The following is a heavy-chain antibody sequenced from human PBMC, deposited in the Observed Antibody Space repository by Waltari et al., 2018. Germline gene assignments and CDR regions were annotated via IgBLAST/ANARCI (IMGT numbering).Heavy chain of an antibody. D-gene: IGHD4-4*01. J-gene: IGHJ4*02. Sequence: EVQLVESGGGLVKPGGSLRLSCAASGFTFSSYSMTWVRQAPGKGLEWVSSISSSSSYIYYADSVKGRFTISRDNAKNSLYLQMNSLRAEDTAVYYCARDLASRGSNYDYWGQGTLVTVSS. CDR1: GFTFSSYS. CDR3: ARDLASRGSNYDY. V-gene: IGHV3-21*01. CDR2: ISSSSSYI.